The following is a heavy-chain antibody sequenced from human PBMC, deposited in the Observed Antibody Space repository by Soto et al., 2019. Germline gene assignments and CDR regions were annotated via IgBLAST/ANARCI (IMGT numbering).Heavy chain of an antibody. CDR1: GITFYSHW. D-gene: IGHD3-3*01. CDR3: ASITIFGVVSDY. CDR2: INTDGSRK. V-gene: IGHV3-74*01. Sequence: EVQLVESGGGLVQPGGSLRLSCVDSGITFYSHWMHWVRQAPGKGLEWLSLINTDGSRKTYADSVKGRFTISRDNAKNTLYLQMNTLRAEDTAVYYCASITIFGVVSDYWGQGTLVTVSS. J-gene: IGHJ4*02.